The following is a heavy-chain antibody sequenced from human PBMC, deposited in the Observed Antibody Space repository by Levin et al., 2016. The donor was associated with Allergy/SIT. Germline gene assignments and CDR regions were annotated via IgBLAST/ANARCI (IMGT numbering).Heavy chain of an antibody. CDR1: GYKFDNYW. CDR3: GRPLTSGWYTSDGFDL. J-gene: IGHJ3*01. V-gene: IGHV5-51*01. CDR2: IYPGLSDT. D-gene: IGHD6-19*01. Sequence: GESLKISCQASGYKFDNYWIGWVRQRPGKGLEWMGIIYPGLSDTRYSPSVQGHVAISADKSTSTAYLQWASLGASDTAMYYCGRPLTSGWYTSDGFDLWGQGTMVIVS.